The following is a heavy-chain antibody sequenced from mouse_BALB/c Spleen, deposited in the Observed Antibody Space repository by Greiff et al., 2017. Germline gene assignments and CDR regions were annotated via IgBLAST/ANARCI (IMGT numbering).Heavy chain of an antibody. D-gene: IGHD3-1*01. CDR3: ARWGYLDYFDY. V-gene: IGHV5-6*01. CDR2: ISSGGSYT. CDR1: GFTFSSYG. Sequence: EVKLVESGGDLVKPGGSLKLSCAASGFTFSSYGMSWVRQTPDKRLEWVATISSGGSYTYYPDSVKGRFTISRDNAKNTLYLQMSSLKSEDTAMYYCARWGYLDYFDYWGQGTTLTVSS. J-gene: IGHJ2*01.